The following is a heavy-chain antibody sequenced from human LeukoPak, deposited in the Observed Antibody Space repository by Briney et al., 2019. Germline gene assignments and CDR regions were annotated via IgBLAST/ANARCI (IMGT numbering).Heavy chain of an antibody. V-gene: IGHV4-34*01. J-gene: IGHJ4*02. D-gene: IGHD5-12*01. CDR3: ARKASGCVQYYFDY. CDR1: GGSFSGYY. CDR2: INHSGST. Sequence: SETLSLTCAVYGGSFSGYYWSWIRQPPGKGLEWIGEINHSGSTNYNPSLKSRVTISVDTSKNQFSLKLSSVTAADTAVYYCARKASGCVQYYFDYWGQGTLVTVSS.